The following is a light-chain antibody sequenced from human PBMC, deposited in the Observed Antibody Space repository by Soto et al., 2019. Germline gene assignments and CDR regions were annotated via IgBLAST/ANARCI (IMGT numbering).Light chain of an antibody. CDR1: QDIAIY. J-gene: IGKJ1*01. CDR2: AAS. V-gene: IGKV1-9*01. Sequence: IQLTQSPSSLSASVGDRVTITCRASQDIAIYLAWYQQKPGEAPKLLIYAASTLYGGVPSRFSGSGSGTEFTLTISGLQPDDFGTYYCLQHNLFPRTFGQGTKVDIK. CDR3: LQHNLFPRT.